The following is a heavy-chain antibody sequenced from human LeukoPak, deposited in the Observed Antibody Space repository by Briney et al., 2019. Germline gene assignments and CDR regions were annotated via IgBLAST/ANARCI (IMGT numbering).Heavy chain of an antibody. D-gene: IGHD3-22*01. J-gene: IGHJ4*02. Sequence: PGGSLRLSCAASGFTFSNFWIHWVRQAPGKGLVWVSRINIDGSSTNYAGSVKGRFTISRDNAKNTASLQMNGLRVEDTAVYYCARVRTTYYYDTTGYSFDHWGQGTLVTVSS. CDR3: ARVRTTYYYDTTGYSFDH. CDR1: GFTFSNFW. CDR2: INIDGSST. V-gene: IGHV3-74*01.